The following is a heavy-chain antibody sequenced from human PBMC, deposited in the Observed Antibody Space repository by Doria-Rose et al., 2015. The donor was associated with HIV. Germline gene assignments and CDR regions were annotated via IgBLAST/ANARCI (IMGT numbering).Heavy chain of an antibody. J-gene: IGHJ4*02. D-gene: IGHD6-13*01. Sequence: ESGPVLVKPTETLTLTCTVSGVSLSSPGMGVSWIRQPPGRALEWLANIFSYDDRSYTASLKSRLTISRGTSKSQVVLTMTDMDPVDTATYYCARIKSSRWYHKYYFDFWGQGTLVIVSA. CDR2: IFSYDDR. V-gene: IGHV2-26*01. CDR3: ARIKSSRWYHKYYFDF. CDR1: GVSLSSPGMG.